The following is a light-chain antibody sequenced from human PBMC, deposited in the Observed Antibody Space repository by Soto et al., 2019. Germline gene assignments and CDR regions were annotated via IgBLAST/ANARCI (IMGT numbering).Light chain of an antibody. CDR2: ATS. J-gene: IGKJ4*01. Sequence: DIQMTQSPSSLSAFVGDRVTITCRASQSIRNYLNWYQQKPGKAPKLLIYATSSLQSAVPSRFSGSGSAPDFTLTISSLQPEDFATYYCQQSYSAPLSFGGGTKVEIK. CDR1: QSIRNY. V-gene: IGKV1-39*01. CDR3: QQSYSAPLS.